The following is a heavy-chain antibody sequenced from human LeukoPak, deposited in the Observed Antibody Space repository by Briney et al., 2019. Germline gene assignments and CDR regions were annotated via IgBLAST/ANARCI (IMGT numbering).Heavy chain of an antibody. CDR3: ARIFIRNGYSSYFDC. CDR1: GFSISSGHY. CDR2: VYQSGTT. D-gene: IGHD5-18*01. V-gene: IGHV4-38-2*02. J-gene: IGHJ4*02. Sequence: SETLSLTCTVSGFSISSGHYWGWVRQPPGAGLEWIGSVYQSGTTYYNPSLKSRVTTSVDMSKNQFSLRLRPVTAADTAVYYCARIFIRNGYSSYFDCWGQGTLVTVSS.